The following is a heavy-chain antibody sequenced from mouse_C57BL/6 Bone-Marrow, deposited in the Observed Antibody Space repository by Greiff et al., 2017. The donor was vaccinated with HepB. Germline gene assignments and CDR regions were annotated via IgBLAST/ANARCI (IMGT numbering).Heavy chain of an antibody. J-gene: IGHJ2*01. CDR3: ERWCVRFDY. CDR1: GYTFTSYW. V-gene: IGHV1-61*01. Sequence: QVQLQQPGAELVRPGSSVKLSCKASGYTFTSYWMDWVKQRPGQGLEWIGNIYPSDSETHYNQKFKDKATLTVDKSSSTAYMQLSSLTSEDSAVYSCERWCVRFDYWGQGTTLTVSS. D-gene: IGHD1-1*02. CDR2: IYPSDSET.